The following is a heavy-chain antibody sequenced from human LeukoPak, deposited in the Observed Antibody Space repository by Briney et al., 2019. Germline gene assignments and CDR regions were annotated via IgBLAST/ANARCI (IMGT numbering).Heavy chain of an antibody. CDR3: AKHRAAVVTDFDY. J-gene: IGHJ4*02. CDR2: ISGSGGST. Sequence: HPGGSLRLSCAASGFTFSSYAMSWVRQAPGKGLEWASAISGSGGSTYYADSVKGRFTISRDNSKNTLYLQMNSLRAEDTAVYYCAKHRAAVVTDFDYWGQGTLVTVSS. D-gene: IGHD4-23*01. V-gene: IGHV3-23*01. CDR1: GFTFSSYA.